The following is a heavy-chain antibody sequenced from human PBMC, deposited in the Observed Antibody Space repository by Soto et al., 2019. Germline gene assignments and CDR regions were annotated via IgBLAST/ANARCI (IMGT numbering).Heavy chain of an antibody. V-gene: IGHV1-18*01. CDR2: ISAYNGNT. D-gene: IGHD6-6*01. CDR1: GYTFTSYG. J-gene: IGHJ6*01. Sequence: ASVKVSCKAPGYTFTSYGISWVRQAPGQGLEWMGWISAYNGNTNYAQKLQGRVTMTTDTSTSTAYMELRSLRSDDTAVYYCARCPYSSSSPYYPYYGMDVWGQGTTVNVSS. CDR3: ARCPYSSSSPYYPYYGMDV.